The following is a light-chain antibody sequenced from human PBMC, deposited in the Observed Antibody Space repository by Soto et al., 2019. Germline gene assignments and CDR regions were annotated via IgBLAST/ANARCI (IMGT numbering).Light chain of an antibody. CDR1: QSISSW. Sequence: DIQMTQSPSTLSASVGDRVTITCRASQSISSWLAWYQQKPGKAPKLLIYKASSLESGVPSRFSGSGSGTEFTLTISSVQPDDIATYSCQQYNSYSWTFGQGTKVDIK. V-gene: IGKV1-5*03. J-gene: IGKJ1*01. CDR2: KAS. CDR3: QQYNSYSWT.